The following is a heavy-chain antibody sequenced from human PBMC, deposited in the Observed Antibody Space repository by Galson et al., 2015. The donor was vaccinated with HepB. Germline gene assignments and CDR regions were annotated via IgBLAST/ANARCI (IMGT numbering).Heavy chain of an antibody. D-gene: IGHD2-2*02. Sequence: SLRLSCAASGLTFRNYAMHWVRQAPGKRLEWVAVISYDGRNKYYADSVKGRFTISRDNSKNTLNLQMNSLRSEDTALYYCASYTRRVTIMSLVDPWGRGTLVTVSS. CDR3: ASYTRRVTIMSLVDP. CDR2: ISYDGRNK. CDR1: GLTFRNYA. J-gene: IGHJ2*01. V-gene: IGHV3-30*04.